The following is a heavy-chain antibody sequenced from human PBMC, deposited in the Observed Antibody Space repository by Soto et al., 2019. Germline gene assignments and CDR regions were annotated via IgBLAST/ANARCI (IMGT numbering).Heavy chain of an antibody. J-gene: IGHJ5*02. D-gene: IGHD5-12*01. CDR2: INGDGSTT. CDR1: GFNFNFYW. Sequence: EALLVESGGGLVQPRGSLRLSCAASGFNFNFYWMHWVRQAPGKGLVWVSRINGDGSTTDYADSVKGRFTISRDNAKNTLFLQMDSLRGEDTAVYYCVRDSPTNLEDADTVASWFDPWGQGTLVTVSS. CDR3: VRDSPTNLEDADTVASWFDP. V-gene: IGHV3-74*01.